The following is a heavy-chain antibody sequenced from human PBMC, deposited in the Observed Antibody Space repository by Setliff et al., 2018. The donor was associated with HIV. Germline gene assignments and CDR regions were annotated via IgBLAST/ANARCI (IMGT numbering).Heavy chain of an antibody. V-gene: IGHV4-30-4*08. J-gene: IGHJ5*02. Sequence: SETLSLTCTVSGGSISSANYYWSWIRQPPGKGLEWIGYIYYNGNAYYYNPSLKSRTTISLDTSMNQFSLKLTSVTAADTAVYFCAREYSGSGINFNPLTWGQGTLVTVSS. CDR3: AREYSGSGINFNPLT. CDR2: IYYNGNAY. CDR1: GGSISSANYY. D-gene: IGHD3-10*01.